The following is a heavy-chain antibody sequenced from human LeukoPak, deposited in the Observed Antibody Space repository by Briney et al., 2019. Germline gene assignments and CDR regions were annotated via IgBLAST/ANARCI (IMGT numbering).Heavy chain of an antibody. CDR3: ARERAAAGTHYYYYMDV. J-gene: IGHJ6*03. Sequence: SETLSLTCTVSGGSISSSSDYWGWIRQPPGKGLEQIGYIYYSGSTNYNPSLKSRVTISVDTSKNQFSLKLSSVTAADTAVYYCARERAAAGTHYYYYMDVWGKGTTVTISS. CDR2: IYYSGST. D-gene: IGHD6-13*01. V-gene: IGHV4-61*01. CDR1: GGSISSSSDY.